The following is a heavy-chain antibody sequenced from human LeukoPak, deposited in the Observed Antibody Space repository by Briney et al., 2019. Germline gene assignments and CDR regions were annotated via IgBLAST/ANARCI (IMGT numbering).Heavy chain of an antibody. D-gene: IGHD6-13*01. J-gene: IGHJ4*02. Sequence: GGSLRLSCAASGFTFSSYAITWVRQAPGKGLEWVSGISGSGGGTYDTDSVKGRFTISRDNSKNTVYLQMNSLRAEDTAVYYCAKTYSGTWYPDYWGQGTLVTVSS. CDR1: GFTFSSYA. V-gene: IGHV3-23*01. CDR3: AKTYSGTWYPDY. CDR2: ISGSGGGT.